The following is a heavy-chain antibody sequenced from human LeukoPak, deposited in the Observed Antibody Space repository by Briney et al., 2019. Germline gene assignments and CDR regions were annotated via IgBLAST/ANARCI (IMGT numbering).Heavy chain of an antibody. V-gene: IGHV3-23*01. CDR1: GFTFSSYA. D-gene: IGHD3-3*01. CDR2: ISGSGGST. J-gene: IGHJ4*02. CDR3: AKDDFWSGKPHDY. Sequence: SGGSLRLSCAASGFTFSSYAMSWVRQAPGKGLEWVSAISGSGGSTYYADSVKGRFTISRDNSKNTLYLQMNSLRGEDTAVYYCAKDDFWSGKPHDYWGQGTLVTVSS.